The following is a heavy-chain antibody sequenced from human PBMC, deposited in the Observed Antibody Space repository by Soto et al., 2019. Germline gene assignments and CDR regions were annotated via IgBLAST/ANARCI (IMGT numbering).Heavy chain of an antibody. CDR1: GFTFSSYA. Sequence: GGSLRLSCAASGFTFSSYAMSWVRQAPGKGLEWVSAISGSGGSTYYADSVKGRFTISRDNSKNTLYLQMNSLRAEDTAVYYCAKEERRFLEWLPTPAYWGQGTLVTVSS. CDR3: AKEERRFLEWLPTPAY. CDR2: ISGSGGST. D-gene: IGHD3-3*01. V-gene: IGHV3-23*01. J-gene: IGHJ4*02.